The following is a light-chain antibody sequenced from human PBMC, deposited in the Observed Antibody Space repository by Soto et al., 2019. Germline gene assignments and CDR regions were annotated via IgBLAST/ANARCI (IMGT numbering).Light chain of an antibody. CDR3: HQRVYWLT. Sequence: EVELTQSPDILSVSPGETAALSCRASQSVRSNLAWYQQKPGQAPRLLIYGASTRATGIPARFSGSGSGREFTLTISSLQSEDFAVYYCHQRVYWLTFGGGTKVAIK. CDR2: GAS. CDR1: QSVRSN. J-gene: IGKJ4*01. V-gene: IGKV3-15*01.